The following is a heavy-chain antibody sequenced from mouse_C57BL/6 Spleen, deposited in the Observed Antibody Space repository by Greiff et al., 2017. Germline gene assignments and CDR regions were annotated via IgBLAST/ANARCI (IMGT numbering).Heavy chain of an antibody. CDR3: ARVRANYYGSSPYYFDY. V-gene: IGHV1-69*01. D-gene: IGHD1-1*01. CDR1: GYTFTSYW. J-gene: IGHJ2*01. CDR2: IDPSDSYT. Sequence: VQLQQPGAELVMPGASVKLSCKASGYTFTSYWMHWVKQRPGQGLEWIGEIDPSDSYTNYNQKFKGKSTLTVDKSSSTAYMQLSSLTSEYSAVYYCARVRANYYGSSPYYFDYWGQGTTLTVSS.